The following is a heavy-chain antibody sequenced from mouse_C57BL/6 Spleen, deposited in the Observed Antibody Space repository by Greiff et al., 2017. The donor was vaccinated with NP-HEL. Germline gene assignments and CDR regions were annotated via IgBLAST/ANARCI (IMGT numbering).Heavy chain of an antibody. Sequence: QVQLQQPGAELVKPGASVKLSCKASGYTFTSYWMHWVKQRPGQGLEWIGMIHPNSGSTNYNEKLKSKATLTVDKSSSTAYMQLSSLTSEDSAVYYCASCITTVKGTYSMDDWGQGTSVTVSS. V-gene: IGHV1-64*01. CDR3: ASCITTVKGTYSMDD. CDR2: IHPNSGST. D-gene: IGHD1-1*01. CDR1: GYTFTSYW. J-gene: IGHJ4*01.